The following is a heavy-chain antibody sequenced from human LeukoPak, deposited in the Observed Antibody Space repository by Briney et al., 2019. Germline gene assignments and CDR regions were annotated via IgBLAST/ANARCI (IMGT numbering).Heavy chain of an antibody. J-gene: IGHJ4*02. V-gene: IGHV1-18*04. Sequence: ASVKVSCKASGYTFTSNDISWVRQAPGQGLEWMGWISVYNGNTNYAQNLQGRVTMTTDTSTSTAYMELRSLRSDDTAVYYCARDSELRYCSGGSCSFDYWGQGTLVTVSS. D-gene: IGHD2-15*01. CDR2: ISVYNGNT. CDR1: GYTFTSND. CDR3: ARDSELRYCSGGSCSFDY.